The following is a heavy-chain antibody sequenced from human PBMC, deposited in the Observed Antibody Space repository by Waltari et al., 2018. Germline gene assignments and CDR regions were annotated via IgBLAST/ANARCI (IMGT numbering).Heavy chain of an antibody. CDR3: VRDPYHDPSGYPGY. J-gene: IGHJ4*02. Sequence: EVQLVESGGGLVQPGGSLRLACSASGFTFRGYSRNWVRQAPGKGPEWISYINSGSTTISYADSVRGRFTISRDNANSFLYLDLFSLRAEDTAVYYCVRDPYHDPSGYPGYWGQGTLVTVSS. D-gene: IGHD3-22*01. CDR1: GFTFRGYS. V-gene: IGHV3-48*01. CDR2: INSGSTTI.